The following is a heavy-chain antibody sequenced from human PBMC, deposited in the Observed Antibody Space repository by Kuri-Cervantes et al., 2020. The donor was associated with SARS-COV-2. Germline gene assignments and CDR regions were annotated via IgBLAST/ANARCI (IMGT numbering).Heavy chain of an antibody. J-gene: IGHJ6*02. D-gene: IGHD2-2*01. CDR1: GFTFSSYS. V-gene: IGHV3-21*01. CDR2: ISSSSSYI. CDR3: ARVMVPTAHYYYYYGMDA. Sequence: GGSLRLSCAASGFTFSSYSMNWVRQAPGKGLEWVSSISSSSSYIYYADSVKGRFTISRDNAKNSLYLQMNSLRAEDTAVYYCARVMVPTAHYYYYYGMDAWGQGTTVTVSS.